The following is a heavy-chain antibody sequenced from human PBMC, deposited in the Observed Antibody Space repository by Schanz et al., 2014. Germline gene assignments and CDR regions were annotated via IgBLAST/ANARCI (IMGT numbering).Heavy chain of an antibody. J-gene: IGHJ4*02. CDR1: GFSFSSYA. CDR2: MNESHSTI. Sequence: EVQLMESGGGLVKPGGSLRLSCVASGFSFSSYAMGWVRQARGKGLEWVSAMNESHSTIYYADSVRGRFTISRDNSKNTLYLQMNSLRPEDTAVYYCARGGFGEVSYFDYWGQGTLXTVSS. V-gene: IGHV3-23*01. D-gene: IGHD3-10*01. CDR3: ARGGFGEVSYFDY.